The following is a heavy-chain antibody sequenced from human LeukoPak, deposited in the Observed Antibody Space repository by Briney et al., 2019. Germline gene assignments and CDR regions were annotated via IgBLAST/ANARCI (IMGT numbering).Heavy chain of an antibody. CDR2: ISSNGGST. J-gene: IGHJ4*02. Sequence: PGGSLRLSCAASGFTFSSYSMHWVRQAPGKGLEYVSAISSNGGSTYYATSVKGRFTISRDNAKNSLYLQMNSLRAEDTAVYYCATVTGTTSFDYWGQGTLVTVSS. CDR3: ATVTGTTSFDY. V-gene: IGHV3-64*01. CDR1: GFTFSSYS. D-gene: IGHD1-20*01.